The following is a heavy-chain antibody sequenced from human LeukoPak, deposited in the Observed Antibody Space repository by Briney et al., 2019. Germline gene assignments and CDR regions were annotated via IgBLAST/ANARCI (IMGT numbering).Heavy chain of an antibody. CDR1: GYTFTGYY. Sequence: ASVKVSCKASGYTFTGYYMHWVRQAPGQGLEWMGWINPNSGGTNYAQKFQGRVTMTRDTSISTVYMELSRLRSDDTAVYYCARGEVAAAGSYYYYGMDVWGQGTTVTVSS. J-gene: IGHJ6*02. V-gene: IGHV1-2*02. D-gene: IGHD6-13*01. CDR2: INPNSGGT. CDR3: ARGEVAAAGSYYYYGMDV.